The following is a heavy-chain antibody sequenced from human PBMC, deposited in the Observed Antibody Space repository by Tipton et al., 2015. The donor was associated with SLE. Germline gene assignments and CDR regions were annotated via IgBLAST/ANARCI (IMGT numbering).Heavy chain of an antibody. CDR3: ARDSGSYRAFDI. CDR2: INHSGST. V-gene: IGHV4-34*01. D-gene: IGHD1-26*01. CDR1: GGSFSGYY. Sequence: TLSLTCAVYGGSFSGYYWSWIRQPPGKGLEWIGEINHSGSTNYNPSLKSRVPISVDTSKNQFSLKLSSVTAADTAVYYCARDSGSYRAFDIWGQGTMVTVSS. J-gene: IGHJ3*02.